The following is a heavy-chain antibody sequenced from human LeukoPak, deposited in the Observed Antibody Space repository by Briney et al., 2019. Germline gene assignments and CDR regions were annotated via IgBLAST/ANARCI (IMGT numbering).Heavy chain of an antibody. J-gene: IGHJ1*01. D-gene: IGHD6-13*01. Sequence: ASVKVSCKASGYTFTSYYMHWVRQAPGQVLEWMGIINPSGGSTSYAQKFQGRVTMTRDTSTSTVYMELSSLRSEDTAVYYCARVGVSGRIAAAGTHFQHWGQGTLVTVSS. CDR2: INPSGGST. CDR3: ARVGVSGRIAAAGTHFQH. CDR1: GYTFTSYY. V-gene: IGHV1-46*01.